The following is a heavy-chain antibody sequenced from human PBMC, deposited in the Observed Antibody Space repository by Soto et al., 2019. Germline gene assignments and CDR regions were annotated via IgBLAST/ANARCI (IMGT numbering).Heavy chain of an antibody. CDR2: IYTSGNT. CDR3: ARESGDNWDYEAY. Sequence: HVQLQESGPGLVKPLETLSLTCTVSGGSISSYHWSWIPQSAGKGLEWIGRIYTSGNTHYNPSLKSRVTVSIDTSKNQFFLTVNSVTAADSAVYYCARESGDNWDYEAYWGQGTPVTVSS. D-gene: IGHD1-7*01. CDR1: GGSISSYH. V-gene: IGHV4-4*07. J-gene: IGHJ4*02.